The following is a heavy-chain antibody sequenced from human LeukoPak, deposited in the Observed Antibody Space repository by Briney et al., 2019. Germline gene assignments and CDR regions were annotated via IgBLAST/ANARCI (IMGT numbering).Heavy chain of an antibody. D-gene: IGHD3-9*01. Sequence: GGSLRLSCAASGFTFSNAWMSWVRQAPGKGREWVGRIKSKTDGGTTDYAAPVKGRFTISRDDSKNTLYLQMNSLKTEDTAVYYCTTADVLRYFDWLLEFDYWGQGTLVTVSS. CDR3: TTADVLRYFDWLLEFDY. CDR2: IKSKTDGGTT. J-gene: IGHJ4*02. CDR1: GFTFSNAW. V-gene: IGHV3-15*01.